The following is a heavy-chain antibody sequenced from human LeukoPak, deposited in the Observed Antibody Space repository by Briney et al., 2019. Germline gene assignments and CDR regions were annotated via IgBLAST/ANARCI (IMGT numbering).Heavy chain of an antibody. CDR2: IYYSGST. J-gene: IGHJ4*02. CDR1: GGSISSYF. Sequence: SEILSFTWTVSGGSISSYFWSWIRQPAGKGLEWIGYIYYSGSTNYNPSLKSRVTISVDTSKNQFSLKLSSVTAADTAVYYCARSTRIMITFGHPGSFDYWGQGTLVTVSS. V-gene: IGHV4-59*01. CDR3: ARSTRIMITFGHPGSFDY. D-gene: IGHD3-16*01.